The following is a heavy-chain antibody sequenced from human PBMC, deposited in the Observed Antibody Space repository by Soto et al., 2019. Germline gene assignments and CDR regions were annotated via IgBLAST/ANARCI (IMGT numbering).Heavy chain of an antibody. Sequence: QVQLVQSGAEVKKPESSVKVSCKAPGVTFSTYAISWVRQATGQGLEWMGGIIPMFGTANYAQRFQDRVKITADESTNTVYMELSSLRSEDTAVYFCASGIQLWLRRINNGYSGWGQGTLVTVSS. D-gene: IGHD5-18*01. CDR1: GVTFSTYA. CDR3: ASGIQLWLRRINNGYSG. V-gene: IGHV1-69*12. CDR2: IIPMFGTA. J-gene: IGHJ4*02.